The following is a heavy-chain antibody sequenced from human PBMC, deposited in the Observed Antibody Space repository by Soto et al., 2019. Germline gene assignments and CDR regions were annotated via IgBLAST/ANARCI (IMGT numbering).Heavy chain of an antibody. CDR1: GYTFTSYA. V-gene: IGHV1-3*01. CDR2: INAGNGNT. J-gene: IGHJ6*03. Sequence: ASVKVSCKASGYTFTSYAMHWVRQAPGQRLEWMGWINAGNGNTKYSRKFQGRVTITRDTSASTAYMELSSLRSEDTAVYYCATRYSGYDAPYYYYYYMDVWGKGTTVTVSS. CDR3: ATRYSGYDAPYYYYYYMDV. D-gene: IGHD5-12*01.